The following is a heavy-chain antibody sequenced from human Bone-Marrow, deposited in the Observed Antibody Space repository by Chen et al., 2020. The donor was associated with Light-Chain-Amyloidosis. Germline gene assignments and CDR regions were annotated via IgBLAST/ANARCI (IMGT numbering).Heavy chain of an antibody. CDR1: SGSISSSSYY. CDR3: ARLLCGGDCYSGDYFDY. D-gene: IGHD2-21*02. CDR2: IYYSGST. J-gene: IGHJ4*02. V-gene: IGHV4-39*01. Sequence: QLQLQESGPGLVKPSETLSLTCTVSSGSISSSSYYWGWIRQPPGKGLEWIGSIYYSGSTYYNPSLKSRVTISVDTSKNQFSLKLSSVTAADTAVYYCARLLCGGDCYSGDYFDYWGQGTLVTVSS.